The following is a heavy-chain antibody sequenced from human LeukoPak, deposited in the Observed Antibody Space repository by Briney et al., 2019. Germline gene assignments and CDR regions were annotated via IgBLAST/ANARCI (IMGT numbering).Heavy chain of an antibody. CDR2: ISGYNDIT. J-gene: IGHJ3*02. Sequence: ASVKVSCKASGYTFSSYGITWVRQAPGQGLEWMGRISGYNDITNYAQKLQGRVTMTTDTSTSTAYMELRSLRSDDTAVYYCARGGSGSVSAFDIWGQGTMVTASS. D-gene: IGHD3-10*01. CDR3: ARGGSGSVSAFDI. CDR1: GYTFSSYG. V-gene: IGHV1-18*01.